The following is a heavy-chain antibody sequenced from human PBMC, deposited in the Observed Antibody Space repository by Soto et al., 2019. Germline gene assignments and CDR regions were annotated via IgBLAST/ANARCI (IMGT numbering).Heavy chain of an antibody. CDR1: GGTFSSYT. D-gene: IGHD5-12*01. V-gene: IGHV1-69*02. J-gene: IGHJ4*02. CDR2: IIPILGIA. CDR3: ARGPEGGSGYDSERP. Sequence: QVQLVQSGAEVQKPGSSVKVSCKASGGTFSSYTISWVRQAPGQGLEWMGRIIPILGIANYAQKFQGRVTITADKSTSTAYMELSSLRSEDTAVYYCARGPEGGSGYDSERPWGQGTLVTVSS.